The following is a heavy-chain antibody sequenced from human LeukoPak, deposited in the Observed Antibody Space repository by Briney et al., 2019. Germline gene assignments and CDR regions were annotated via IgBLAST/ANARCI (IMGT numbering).Heavy chain of an antibody. J-gene: IGHJ4*02. D-gene: IGHD3-16*01. Sequence: GGSLRLSCVVSGYSSSSNMMTWVRQALGKGLEWVATILPGGRESYRVNSVKGRFTISRDNAKNSLYLQMSSLRAEDTAVYYMSAHGYWGQGTLVTVTS. V-gene: IGHV3-7*01. CDR2: ILPGGRES. CDR3: SAHGY. CDR1: GYSSSSNM.